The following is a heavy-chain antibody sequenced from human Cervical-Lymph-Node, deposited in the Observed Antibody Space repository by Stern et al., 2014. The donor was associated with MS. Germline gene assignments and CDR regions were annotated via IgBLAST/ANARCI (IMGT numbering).Heavy chain of an antibody. D-gene: IGHD3-10*01. J-gene: IGHJ4*02. Sequence: VQLVQSGGGLVKPGGSLTLSCAASGFTFSDYYMSWIRQAPGKGLEWLSYMSGSGSTIYYADSVKGRFTISRDNADNLLYLQLSSLRAEDTAVYYCARVLSGPDYWGQGILVTVSS. V-gene: IGHV3-11*01. CDR1: GFTFSDYY. CDR2: MSGSGSTI. CDR3: ARVLSGPDY.